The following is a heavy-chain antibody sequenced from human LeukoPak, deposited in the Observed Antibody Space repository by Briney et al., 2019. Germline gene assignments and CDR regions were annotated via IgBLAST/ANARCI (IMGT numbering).Heavy chain of an antibody. V-gene: IGHV3-23*01. CDR1: GFTFSTCA. CDR2: ISGGGRST. CDR3: ARERYFDY. J-gene: IGHJ4*02. Sequence: GGSLRLSCAASGFTFSTCAMSWVRQAPGKGLEWVSTISGGGRSTDYADSVKGQITISRDNSKNTLYLQMSSLRAEDTAVYYCARERYFDYWGQGTLVTVSS.